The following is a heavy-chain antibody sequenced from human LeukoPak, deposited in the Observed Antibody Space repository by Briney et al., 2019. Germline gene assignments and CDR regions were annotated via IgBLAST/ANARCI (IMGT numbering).Heavy chain of an antibody. V-gene: IGHV3-48*03. J-gene: IGHJ4*02. CDR2: ISSSGSTI. D-gene: IGHD3-10*01. CDR1: GFTFSSYE. Sequence: GGSLRLSCAASGFTFSSYEMNWVRQAPGKGLEWVSYISSSGSTIYYADSVKDRFTISRDNAKNSLYLQMNSLRAEDTAVYYCARETYYYGSGSYYFDYWGQGTLVTVSS. CDR3: ARETYYYGSGSYYFDY.